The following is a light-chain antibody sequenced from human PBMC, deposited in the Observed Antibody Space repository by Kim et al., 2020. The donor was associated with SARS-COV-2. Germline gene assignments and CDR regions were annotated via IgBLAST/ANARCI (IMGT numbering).Light chain of an antibody. CDR1: QRISNF. V-gene: IGKV1-39*01. J-gene: IGKJ4*01. Sequence: DTQMTQSPSSLSASVGDRVTITCRASQRISNFLSWYQQKSGRAPKLLIYAASSLQSGVPSRFSGSGSGTDFTLTISSLQPEDFATYYCQQYYYSPLTFGGGNKVDIK. CDR3: QQYYYSPLT. CDR2: AAS.